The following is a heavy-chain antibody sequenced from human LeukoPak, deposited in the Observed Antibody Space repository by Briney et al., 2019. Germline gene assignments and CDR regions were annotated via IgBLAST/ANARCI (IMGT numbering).Heavy chain of an antibody. V-gene: IGHV1-69*06. J-gene: IGHJ5*02. D-gene: IGHD3/OR15-3a*01. CDR1: GGTFSSYA. CDR2: IIPIFGTA. CDR3: ARGPMDWLLWRLYWFDR. Sequence: GASVKVSCTASGGTFSSYAISWVRQPPGQGLEWMGGIIPIFGTANYAQKFQGRVTITADKSTSTGYMERSSLRSEDTAVYYCARGPMDWLLWRLYWFDRWGQGTLVTVSS.